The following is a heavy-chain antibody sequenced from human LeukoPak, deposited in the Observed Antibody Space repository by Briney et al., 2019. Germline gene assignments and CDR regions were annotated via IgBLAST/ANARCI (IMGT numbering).Heavy chain of an antibody. J-gene: IGHJ4*02. V-gene: IGHV3-74*01. D-gene: IGHD3-3*01. Sequence: GGSLRLSCAASGFTFSTYCMHWVRQAPGKGLVWVSRMPSDGSATTYADSVKGRFTISRDNAKNTVYLQMNSLRAEDTAVYYCANDFSLTPLVYWGQGTLVTVSS. CDR1: GFTFSTYC. CDR3: ANDFSLTPLVY. CDR2: MPSDGSAT.